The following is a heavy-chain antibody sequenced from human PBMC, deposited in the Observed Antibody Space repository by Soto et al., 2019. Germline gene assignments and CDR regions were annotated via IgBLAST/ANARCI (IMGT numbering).Heavy chain of an antibody. Sequence: GSLRLSCAASGFTFSSYGMHWVRQAPGKGLEWVAVIWYDGSNKYYADSVEGRFTISRDNSKNTLYLQMNSLRAEDTAVYYCARPTLGDYDSFGMAYWGQGTLVTVSS. CDR2: IWYDGSNK. CDR1: GFTFSSYG. CDR3: ARPTLGDYDSFGMAY. V-gene: IGHV3-33*01. D-gene: IGHD3-3*01. J-gene: IGHJ4*02.